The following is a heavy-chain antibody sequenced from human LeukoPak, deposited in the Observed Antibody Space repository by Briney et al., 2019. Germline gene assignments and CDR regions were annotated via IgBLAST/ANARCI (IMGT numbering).Heavy chain of an antibody. D-gene: IGHD3-3*01. CDR2: INSDGSST. J-gene: IGHJ4*02. CDR1: GFTFSSYW. Sequence: GGSLRPSCAASGFTFSSYWMHWARQAPGKGLVWVSRINSDGSSTSYADSVKGRFTISRDNAKNTLYLQMNSLRAEDTAVYYCARDRQEYYDFWSGPGYWGQGTLVTVSS. V-gene: IGHV3-74*01. CDR3: ARDRQEYYDFWSGPGY.